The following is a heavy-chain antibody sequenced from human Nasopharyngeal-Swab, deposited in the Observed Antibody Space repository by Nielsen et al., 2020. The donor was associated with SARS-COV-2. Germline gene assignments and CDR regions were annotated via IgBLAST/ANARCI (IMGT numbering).Heavy chain of an antibody. Sequence: GESLKISCAASGFTFSSYWMSWVRQAPGKGLEWVSYISSSGSTIYYADSVKGRFTISRDNAKNSLYLQMNSLRAEDTAVYYCARDQKSPLGGTNWFDPWGQGTLVTVSS. CDR2: ISSSGSTI. CDR1: GFTFSSYW. D-gene: IGHD2-15*01. V-gene: IGHV3-48*04. CDR3: ARDQKSPLGGTNWFDP. J-gene: IGHJ5*02.